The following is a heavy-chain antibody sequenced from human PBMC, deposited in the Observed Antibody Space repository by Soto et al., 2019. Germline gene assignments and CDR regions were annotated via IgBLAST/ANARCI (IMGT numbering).Heavy chain of an antibody. J-gene: IGHJ4*02. V-gene: IGHV3-48*01. CDR3: ARDMTSSSRIFDY. Sequence: PGGSLRLSCAASGFTFSSYSMNWVRQAPGKGLEWVSYISSSSSTIYYADSVKGRFTISRDNAKNSLYLQMNSLRAEDTAVYYCARDMTSSSRIFDYWGQGTLVTLSS. D-gene: IGHD6-13*01. CDR2: ISSSSSTI. CDR1: GFTFSSYS.